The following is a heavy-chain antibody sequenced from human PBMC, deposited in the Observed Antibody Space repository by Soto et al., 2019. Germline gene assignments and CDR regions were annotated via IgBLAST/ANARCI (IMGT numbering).Heavy chain of an antibody. Sequence: QVQLVESGGGVVQPGRSLRLSCATSGFTFSSYAIHWVRQAPGKGLEWVAVMSYAGSTQYYADSVKGRFTISRDNSKNTVYLQMNSLRAEDTALYHCAKGGEQRLVRYAFDIWGQGAMVTVSS. D-gene: IGHD6-13*01. V-gene: IGHV3-30*18. CDR2: MSYAGSTQ. CDR1: GFTFSSYA. CDR3: AKGGEQRLVRYAFDI. J-gene: IGHJ3*02.